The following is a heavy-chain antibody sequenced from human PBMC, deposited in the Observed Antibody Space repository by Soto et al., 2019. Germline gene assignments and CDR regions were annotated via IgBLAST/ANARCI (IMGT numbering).Heavy chain of an antibody. V-gene: IGHV3-23*01. Sequence: GGSLRLSCAASEFSFNHYAVSWVRQAPGKGLEWVSTFSGSGGRSYYADSVKGRFTISRDNSKNTLYLQMNSLRAEDTAVYYCAKHMRYCGGGTCRDYYYYAMDVGGQGTTVTVSS. D-gene: IGHD2-15*01. J-gene: IGHJ6*02. CDR1: EFSFNHYA. CDR2: FSGSGGRS. CDR3: AKHMRYCGGGTCRDYYYYAMDV.